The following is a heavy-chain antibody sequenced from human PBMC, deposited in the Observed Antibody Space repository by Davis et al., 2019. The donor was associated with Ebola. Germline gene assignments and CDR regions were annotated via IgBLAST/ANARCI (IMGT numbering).Heavy chain of an antibody. V-gene: IGHV3-7*03. Sequence: GESLKISCAASGFTFSIYWMAWVRQAPGKGLEWVANINDDGSEESYVDSVKGRFTISRDNSKNTLYLQMNSLRAEDTATYYCARYCHYRDCSYFDSWGQGTRVAVSS. CDR2: INDDGSEE. J-gene: IGHJ4*02. CDR1: GFTFSIYW. D-gene: IGHD3-16*01. CDR3: ARYCHYRDCSYFDS.